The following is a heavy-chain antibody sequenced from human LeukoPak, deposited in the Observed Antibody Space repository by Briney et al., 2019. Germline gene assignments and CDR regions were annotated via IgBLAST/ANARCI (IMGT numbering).Heavy chain of an antibody. J-gene: IGHJ4*02. Sequence: GGSLRLSCAASGFTFSNAWMSWVRQAPGKGLEWVGRIKSKTDGGTTDYAAPVKGRFTISRDDSKNTLYLQMNSLKTEDTAVYYCTTARDSSGYYFDYWGQGTLVTVSS. CDR2: IKSKTDGGTT. CDR1: GFTFSNAW. CDR3: TTARDSSGYYFDY. V-gene: IGHV3-15*01. D-gene: IGHD3-22*01.